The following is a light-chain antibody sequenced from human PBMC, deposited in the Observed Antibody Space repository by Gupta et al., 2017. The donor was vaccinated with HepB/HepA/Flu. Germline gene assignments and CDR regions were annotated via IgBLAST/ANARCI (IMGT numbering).Light chain of an antibody. J-gene: IGKJ4*01. Sequence: EIVMTQNPATLSVSPGERATLSFRASQSVSSNLAWYKQKPGQAPRLLIYGASTRATGIPARFSGSGSGTEFTLTISSLQSEDFAVYYCQHYNNWPPVTFGGGTKVEIK. CDR3: QHYNNWPPVT. CDR1: QSVSSN. V-gene: IGKV3-15*01. CDR2: GAS.